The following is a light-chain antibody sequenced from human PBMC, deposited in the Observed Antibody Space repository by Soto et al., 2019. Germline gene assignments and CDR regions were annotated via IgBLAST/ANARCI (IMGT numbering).Light chain of an antibody. CDR3: QQYNSWPLT. V-gene: IGKV3-15*01. CDR1: QTIRNN. CDR2: VAS. Sequence: EIVMTQSPATLSVSPGERATLSCRSSQTIRNNLAWYQQKPGQAPRLLIYVASTRATDIPARFSGSGPGTDFTLTISSLQSEDFAFYYCQQYNSWPLTFGGGTNVEIK. J-gene: IGKJ4*01.